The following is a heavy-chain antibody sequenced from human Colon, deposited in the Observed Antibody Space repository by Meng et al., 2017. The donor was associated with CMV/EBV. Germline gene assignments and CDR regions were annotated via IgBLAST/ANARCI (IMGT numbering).Heavy chain of an antibody. D-gene: IGHD4-11*01. CDR1: GFTLSSYW. CDR3: ARIYRNWFDP. V-gene: IGHV3-7*01. J-gene: IGHJ5*02. CDR2: IKGDGSEK. Sequence: GESLKISCAASGFTLSSYWMSWVRQAPGKEPEWVANIKGDGSEKSYVDSVKGRFTISRDNAKKLLYLQMNNVTGEDTAVYYCARIYRNWFDPWGQGTLVTVSS.